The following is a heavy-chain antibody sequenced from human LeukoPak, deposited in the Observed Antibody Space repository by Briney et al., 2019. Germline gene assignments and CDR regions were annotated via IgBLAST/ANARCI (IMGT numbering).Heavy chain of an antibody. J-gene: IGHJ6*03. Sequence: PSETLSLTCTVSGYSISSGYYWGWIRQPPGKGLEWIGSIYHSGSTYYNPSLKSRVTISVDTSKNRFSLKLSSVTAADTAVYYCSYCSSTSCLYYYYMDVWGKGTTVTVSS. CDR2: IYHSGST. V-gene: IGHV4-38-2*02. CDR1: GYSISSGYY. CDR3: SYCSSTSCLYYYYMDV. D-gene: IGHD2-2*01.